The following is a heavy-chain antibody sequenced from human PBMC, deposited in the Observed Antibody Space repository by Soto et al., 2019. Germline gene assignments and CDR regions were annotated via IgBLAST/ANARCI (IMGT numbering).Heavy chain of an antibody. Sequence: PSETLSLTCSVSGYSVSSSDYYWAWIRQPPGKGLEWIGSMLYSGLTYYNPSLKSRVTLSVDTSKNQFSVRLNSVTVSDTAVYYCAPLSVSLSGPYGIHVWGQGTTVTVSS. CDR3: APLSVSLSGPYGIHV. CDR1: GYSVSSSDYY. J-gene: IGHJ6*02. D-gene: IGHD2-15*01. V-gene: IGHV4-39*01. CDR2: MLYSGLT.